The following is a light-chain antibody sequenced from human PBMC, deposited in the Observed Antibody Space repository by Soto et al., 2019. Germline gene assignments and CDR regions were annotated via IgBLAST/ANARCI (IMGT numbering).Light chain of an antibody. CDR1: QSVSSN. J-gene: IGKJ2*01. Sequence: EIVLTQSPGTLSVSPGERVTLSCRASQSVSSNLAWYQQKPGQAPRLLIYGASTRATGIPVRFSGSGSGTEFTLTISSLQSEDFAVYFCHQYNNWPPYTFGQGTKV. V-gene: IGKV3-15*01. CDR3: HQYNNWPPYT. CDR2: GAS.